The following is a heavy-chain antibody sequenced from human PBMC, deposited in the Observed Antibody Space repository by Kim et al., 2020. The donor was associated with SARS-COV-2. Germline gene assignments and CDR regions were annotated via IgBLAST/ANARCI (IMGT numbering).Heavy chain of an antibody. D-gene: IGHD3-10*01. Sequence: SDSMQGQFTIPRDNYKQPLYLQMNSLSAEDTAVYYCAREPPYYGSWSYDYWGQGPLVTVSS. J-gene: IGHJ4*02. CDR3: AREPPYYGSWSYDY. V-gene: IGHV3-30*07.